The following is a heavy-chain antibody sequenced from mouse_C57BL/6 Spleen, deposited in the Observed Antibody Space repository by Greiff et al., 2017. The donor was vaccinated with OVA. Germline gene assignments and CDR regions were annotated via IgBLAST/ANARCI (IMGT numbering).Heavy chain of an antibody. CDR1: GYTFTDYA. Sequence: QVHVKQSGAELVRPGASVTLSCKASGYTFTDYAMHWVKQTPVHGLEWIGAIDPETGGTAYNQKFKGKAILTADKSSSTAYMELRSLTSEDSAVYYCTRYGPFTVHFDYWGQGTTLTVSS. CDR2: IDPETGGT. V-gene: IGHV1-15*01. J-gene: IGHJ2*01. D-gene: IGHD1-1*01. CDR3: TRYGPFTVHFDY.